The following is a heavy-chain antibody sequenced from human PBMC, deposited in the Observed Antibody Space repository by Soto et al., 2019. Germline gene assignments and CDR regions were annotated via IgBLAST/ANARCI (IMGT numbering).Heavy chain of an antibody. V-gene: IGHV4-4*07. CDR2: INTGGIS. CDR1: GVTITSYY. D-gene: IGHD2-15*01. CDR3: ARVPGAGAATEDYYALDV. J-gene: IGHJ6*02. Sequence: WGSLSLSCRVSGVTITSYYRSWIRQSAGGGLEWMGRINTGGISTYSPSFKSRLTMSLDTSKNQVSLRLISVTATDTAVYFCARVPGAGAATEDYYALDVWGQGTTVTVSS.